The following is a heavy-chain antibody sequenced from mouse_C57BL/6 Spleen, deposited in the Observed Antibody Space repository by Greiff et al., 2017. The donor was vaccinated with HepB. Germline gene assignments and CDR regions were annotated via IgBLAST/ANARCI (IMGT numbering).Heavy chain of an antibody. CDR3: ARHGFLGY. CDR2: ISNGGGST. Sequence: EVKLMESGGGLVQPGGSLKLSCAASGFTFSDYYMYWVRQTPEKRLEWVAYISNGGGSTYYPDTVKGRFTLSRDNAKNTLYMQMSRLKSEDTAMYYCARHGFLGYWGQGTSVTVAS. V-gene: IGHV5-12*01. CDR1: GFTFSDYY. J-gene: IGHJ4*01.